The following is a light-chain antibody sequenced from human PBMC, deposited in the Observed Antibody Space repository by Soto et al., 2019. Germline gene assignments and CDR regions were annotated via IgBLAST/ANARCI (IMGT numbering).Light chain of an antibody. CDR2: GAF. V-gene: IGKV3-20*01. J-gene: IGKJ1*01. CDR1: QSVSSN. CDR3: QQYGSSGT. Sequence: EIVLTQSPVALSVSPGERITLSCRASQSVSSNLAWYQQKPGQAPSLLIYGAFTRATGIQARFSGSGSGTDFTLTISRLEPEDFAVYYCQQYGSSGTXGQGTKVDI.